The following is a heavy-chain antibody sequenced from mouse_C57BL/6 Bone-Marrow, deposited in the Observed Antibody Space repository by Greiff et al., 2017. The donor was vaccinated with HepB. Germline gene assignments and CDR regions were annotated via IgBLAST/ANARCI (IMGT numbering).Heavy chain of an antibody. J-gene: IGHJ1*03. CDR1: GYTFTSYW. Sequence: QVQLQKPGAELVKPGASVKLSCKASGYTFTSYWMQWVKQRPGQGLEWIGEIDPSDSYTNYNQKFKGKATLTVDTSSSTAYMQLSSLTSEDSAVYYCAREGWAYWYFDVWGTGTTVTVSS. CDR3: AREGWAYWYFDV. D-gene: IGHD2-3*01. V-gene: IGHV1-50*01. CDR2: IDPSDSYT.